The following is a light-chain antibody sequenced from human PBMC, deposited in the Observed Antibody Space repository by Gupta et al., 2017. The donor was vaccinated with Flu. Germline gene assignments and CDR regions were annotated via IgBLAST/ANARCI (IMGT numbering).Light chain of an antibody. CDR3: QQYSNWPPALT. CDR1: QSVSNN. CDR2: GAS. J-gene: IGKJ4*01. Sequence: TLSLSPGERATLSCRASQSVSNNLAWYQQKPGQAPSLIISGASTRATGIPARFSGSGSGTEFILTISSLQSEDFAIYYCQQYSNWPPALTFGAGTKVEIK. V-gene: IGKV3-15*01.